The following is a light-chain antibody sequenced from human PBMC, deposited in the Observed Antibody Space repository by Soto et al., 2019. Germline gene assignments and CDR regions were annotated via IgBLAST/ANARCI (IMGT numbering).Light chain of an antibody. CDR3: QPRVNGPT. V-gene: IGKV3-11*01. J-gene: IGKJ4*01. CDR1: QSVSNY. CDR2: DVS. Sequence: EIVLTQSPATLSLSPGERATLSCRAGQSVSNYLGWYQQKPGQAPRLLISDVSNRATGIQDRFSGSGSGTDFTLTISSQEPEDFPVYYCQPRVNGPTFGGGTKVEIK.